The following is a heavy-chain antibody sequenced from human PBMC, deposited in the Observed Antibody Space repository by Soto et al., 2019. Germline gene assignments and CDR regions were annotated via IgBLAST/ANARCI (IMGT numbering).Heavy chain of an antibody. Sequence: SETLSLTCAVSGGSISSGGYSWSWIRQPPGKGLEWIGYIYHSGSTYYNQSLKSRVTISVDRSKNHFSLELSSVTAADTAVYYCARTPDIWGQGTMVTVSS. CDR1: GGSISSGGYS. CDR3: ARTPDI. CDR2: IYHSGST. V-gene: IGHV4-30-2*01. J-gene: IGHJ3*02.